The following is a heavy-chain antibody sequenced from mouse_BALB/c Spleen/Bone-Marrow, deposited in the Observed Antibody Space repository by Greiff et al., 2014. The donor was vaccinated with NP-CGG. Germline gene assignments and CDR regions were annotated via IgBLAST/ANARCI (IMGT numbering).Heavy chain of an antibody. Sequence: QVQLQQPGPELVKPGASVKISCTGSGYAFSSSWMNWVKQRPGQGLEWIGRIYPGDGDTNSNGRFKGKATLTADRSSNTAYMQLSSLTSVDSAVYFCARSAYYGSSYGAMDYWGQGTSVTVSS. CDR1: GYAFSSSW. CDR2: IYPGDGDT. D-gene: IGHD1-1*01. CDR3: ARSAYYGSSYGAMDY. J-gene: IGHJ4*01. V-gene: IGHV1-82*01.